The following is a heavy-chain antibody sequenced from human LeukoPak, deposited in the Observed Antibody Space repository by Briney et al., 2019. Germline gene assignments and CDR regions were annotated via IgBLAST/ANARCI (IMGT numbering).Heavy chain of an antibody. D-gene: IGHD4-17*01. Sequence: SQTLSLTCTVSGGSISSGSYYWSWIRQPAGKGLEWIGRIYTSGSTNYNPSLKSRVTMSVDTSKNQFSLKLSSVTAADTAVYYCARTVTTVTYGGGNYFDYWGQGTLVTVSS. V-gene: IGHV4-61*02. J-gene: IGHJ4*02. CDR2: IYTSGST. CDR3: ARTVTTVTYGGGNYFDY. CDR1: GGSISSGSYY.